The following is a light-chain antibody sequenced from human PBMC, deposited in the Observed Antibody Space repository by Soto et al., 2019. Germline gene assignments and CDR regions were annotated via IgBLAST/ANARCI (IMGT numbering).Light chain of an antibody. CDR3: SSYTITSTLVI. CDR1: SGDVGSYKY. CDR2: EVN. V-gene: IGLV2-14*01. J-gene: IGLJ2*01. Sequence: QSALTQPASVSGSPGQSISVSCTGSSGDVGSYKYVSWYQQHPGKAPKLIIYEVNKRPSGVSDRFSGSKSGNTASLTISGLQAEDEADYYCSSYTITSTLVIFGGWTKVTVL.